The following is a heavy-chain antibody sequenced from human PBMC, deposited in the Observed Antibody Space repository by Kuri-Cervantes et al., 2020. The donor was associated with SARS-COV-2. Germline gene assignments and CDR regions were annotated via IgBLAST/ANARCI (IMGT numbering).Heavy chain of an antibody. V-gene: IGHV3-48*03. CDR2: ISSSGSKI. J-gene: IGHJ5*02. Sequence: LSLTCAASGFTFSSYEMNWVRQAPGKGLEWVSYISSSGSKIYYADSVKGRFTISRDNAKNSLYLQMNSLRAEDTAVYYCARSVVAVTGTRRLDWFDPWGQGTLVTVSS. CDR1: GFTFSSYE. D-gene: IGHD2-15*01. CDR3: ARSVVAVTGTRRLDWFDP.